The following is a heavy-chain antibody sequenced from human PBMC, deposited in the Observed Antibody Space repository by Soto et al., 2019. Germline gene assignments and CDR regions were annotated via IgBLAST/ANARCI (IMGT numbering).Heavy chain of an antibody. D-gene: IGHD1-1*01. V-gene: IGHV1-18*01. J-gene: IGHJ6*02. CDR1: GYTFTSYG. Sequence: ASVKVSCKASGYTFTSYGISWVRQAPGQGLEWMGWISAYNGNTNYAQKLQGRVTMTTDTSTSTAYMELRSLRSDDTAMYYCGRCRTDSYAMDVWGQGTTVTVSS. CDR2: ISAYNGNT. CDR3: GRCRTDSYAMDV.